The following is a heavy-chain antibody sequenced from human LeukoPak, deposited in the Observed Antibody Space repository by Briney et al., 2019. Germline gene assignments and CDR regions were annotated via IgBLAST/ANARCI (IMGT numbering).Heavy chain of an antibody. D-gene: IGHD3-10*01. CDR1: GFTFSSYG. Sequence: PGRSLRLSCAASGFTFSSYGMHWVRQAPGKGLEWVAVISYDGSNKYYADFVKGRFTISRDNSKNTLYLEMNSLIAEDTATYYCAKTAKGSLPAYYYDSWGQGTLVTVSS. J-gene: IGHJ5*01. CDR3: AKTAKGSLPAYYYDS. V-gene: IGHV3-30*18. CDR2: ISYDGSNK.